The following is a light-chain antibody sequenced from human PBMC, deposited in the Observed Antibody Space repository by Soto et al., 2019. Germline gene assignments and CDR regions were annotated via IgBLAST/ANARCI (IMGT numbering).Light chain of an antibody. V-gene: IGLV2-8*01. J-gene: IGLJ2*01. Sequence: QSALTQPPSASGSPGQSVTISCTGTSSDVGGYNYVSWYQQHPGKAPKLMISEVSKRPSGVPDRFSGSKSGNTASLTVSGLQAEDEADYYCSSYAGSNNLVLFGGGTKLTVL. CDR3: SSYAGSNNLVL. CDR1: SSDVGGYNY. CDR2: EVS.